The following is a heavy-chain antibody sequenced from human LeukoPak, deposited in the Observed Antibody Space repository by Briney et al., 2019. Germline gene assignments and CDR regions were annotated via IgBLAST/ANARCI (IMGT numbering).Heavy chain of an antibody. D-gene: IGHD2-2*01. CDR1: GGSISSSNW. J-gene: IGHJ5*02. CDR2: IYHSGST. Sequence: SETLSLTCAVSGGSISSSNWWSWVRQPPGKGLEWIGEIYHSGSTNYNPSLKSRVTISVDKSKNQFSLKLSSVTAADTAVYYCARHRRGYCSSTSCRGRGFDPWGQGTLVTVSS. V-gene: IGHV4-4*02. CDR3: ARHRRGYCSSTSCRGRGFDP.